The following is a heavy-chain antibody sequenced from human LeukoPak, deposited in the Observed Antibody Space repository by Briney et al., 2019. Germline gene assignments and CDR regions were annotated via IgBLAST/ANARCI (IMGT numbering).Heavy chain of an antibody. J-gene: IGHJ5*02. V-gene: IGHV3-30*04. CDR2: ISYDGSNK. Sequence: GGSLRLSCAASGFTFSSYAMHWVRQAPGKGLEWVAVISYDGSNKYYADSVKGRFTISRDNSKNTLYLQMNSLRAEDTAVYYCARDSYSVNWFDPWGQGTLVTVSS. D-gene: IGHD5-18*01. CDR3: ARDSYSVNWFDP. CDR1: GFTFSSYA.